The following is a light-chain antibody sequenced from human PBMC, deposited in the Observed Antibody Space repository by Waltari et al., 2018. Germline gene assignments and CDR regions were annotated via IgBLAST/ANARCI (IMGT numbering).Light chain of an antibody. CDR3: QEYGSSPMFT. CDR2: GAS. J-gene: IGKJ2*01. V-gene: IGKV3-20*01. Sequence: ETVLTQSPDTLSLSPGERATLSCRASQSVSSSYLAWYQQKPGQAPRLLIYGASSRATGIPDRFSGSGSGTDFTLTISRLEPEDFAVYYCQEYGSSPMFTFGQGT. CDR1: QSVSSSY.